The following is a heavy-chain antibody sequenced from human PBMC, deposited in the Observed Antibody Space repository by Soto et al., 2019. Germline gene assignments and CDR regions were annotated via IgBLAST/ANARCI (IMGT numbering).Heavy chain of an antibody. CDR1: AFSLTSCS. V-gene: IGHV3-23*01. CDR2: LSRSGGAT. CDR3: AKGEMDTIRNSFDP. Sequence: LRLSCVTSAFSLTSCSMSWVRQTPGKGLEWVSALSRSGGATYYADSVKGRFTISRDTSTNTLYLQMSNLRAEDTAIYYCAKGEMDTIRNSFDPWGQGTLVTVSS. J-gene: IGHJ5*02. D-gene: IGHD5-18*01.